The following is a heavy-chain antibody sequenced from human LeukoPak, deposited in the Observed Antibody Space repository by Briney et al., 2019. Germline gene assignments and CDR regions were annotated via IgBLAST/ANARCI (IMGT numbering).Heavy chain of an antibody. Sequence: GGSLRVSCVASGFTFSTYAMSWVRHAPGKGLEWVSAISGSGGSTHYAESVKGRFTISRDNSKNTLYLQMNRLRAEDTAVYYCAKEFVPAAILSYYYMDVWGRGTTVTVSS. J-gene: IGHJ6*03. CDR3: AKEFVPAAILSYYYMDV. CDR1: GFTFSTYA. CDR2: ISGSGGST. V-gene: IGHV3-23*01. D-gene: IGHD2-2*01.